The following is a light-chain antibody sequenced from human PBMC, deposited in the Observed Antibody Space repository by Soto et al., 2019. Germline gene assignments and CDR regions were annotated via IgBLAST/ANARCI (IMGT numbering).Light chain of an antibody. CDR3: SSYAGSNNHVV. CDR1: SSDVGGYNY. Sequence: QSVLTQPPSASGSPGQSVTISCTGTSSDVGGYNYVSWYQQHPGKAPKLMIYEVSKRPSGVPDRFSGSKSGNTASLTVSGLQAEDEADYYCSSYAGSNNHVVFGGGTKLTVX. V-gene: IGLV2-8*01. J-gene: IGLJ2*01. CDR2: EVS.